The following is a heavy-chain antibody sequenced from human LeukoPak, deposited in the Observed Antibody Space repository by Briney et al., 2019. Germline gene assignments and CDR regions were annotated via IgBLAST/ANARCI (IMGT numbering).Heavy chain of an antibody. CDR1: GGSFSGYY. Sequence: PSETLSLTCAVYGGSFSGYYWSWIRQPPGKGLEWIGEIKHSGSTNYNPSLKSRVTISVDTSKNQFSLKLSSVTAADTAVYYCARGPIAAAGYDYWGQGTLVTVSS. CDR2: IKHSGST. CDR3: ARGPIAAAGYDY. J-gene: IGHJ4*02. V-gene: IGHV4-34*01. D-gene: IGHD6-13*01.